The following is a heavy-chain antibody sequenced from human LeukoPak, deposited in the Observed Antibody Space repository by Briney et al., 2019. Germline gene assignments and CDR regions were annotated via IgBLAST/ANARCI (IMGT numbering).Heavy chain of an antibody. Sequence: SETLSLTCAVYGGSFSGYYWSWIRQPPGKGLEWIGEINHSGSTNCNPSLKSRVTISVDTSKNQFSLKLSSVTAADTAVYYCARGRKDIVVVPAAIFGYWGQGTLVTVSS. J-gene: IGHJ4*02. V-gene: IGHV4-34*01. D-gene: IGHD2-2*01. CDR3: ARGRKDIVVVPAAIFGY. CDR2: INHSGST. CDR1: GGSFSGYY.